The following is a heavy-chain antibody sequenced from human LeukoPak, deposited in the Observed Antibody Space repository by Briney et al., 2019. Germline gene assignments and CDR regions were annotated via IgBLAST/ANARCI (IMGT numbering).Heavy chain of an antibody. J-gene: IGHJ6*02. V-gene: IGHV4-59*08. Sequence: SETLSLTCTVSGGSISSYYWSWIRQPPGKGLDWIGYIYNSGSTNYNPSLKSRVTISVDTSKNQFSLKLISVTAADTAVYYCARSGAYYYGMDVWGQGTVVTVSS. CDR2: IYNSGST. CDR1: GGSISSYY. CDR3: ARSGAYYYGMDV.